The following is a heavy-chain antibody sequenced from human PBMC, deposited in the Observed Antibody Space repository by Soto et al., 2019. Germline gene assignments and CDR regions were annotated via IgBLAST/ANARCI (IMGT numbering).Heavy chain of an antibody. CDR1: GFTFRSYA. Sequence: EVQLLESGGGLLQPGGSMRLSCAASGFTFRSYAMSWVRQAPGKGLEWVSDIGGSSGSTDYADSVKGRFTISRDNSKNALFLQMNRLSAEDTAVYYCAKDRSSTSCYAFDYWGQGTLVTVSS. CDR2: IGGSSGST. J-gene: IGHJ4*02. CDR3: AKDRSSTSCYAFDY. D-gene: IGHD2-2*01. V-gene: IGHV3-23*01.